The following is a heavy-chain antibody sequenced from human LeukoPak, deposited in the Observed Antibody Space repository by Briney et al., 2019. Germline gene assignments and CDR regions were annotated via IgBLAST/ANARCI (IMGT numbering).Heavy chain of an antibody. CDR3: ARAGIAAAGTLGWFDP. CDR1: GGSVSTYY. D-gene: IGHD6-13*01. Sequence: IPSETLSLTCSVSGGSVSTYYWSWIRQPPGKGLEWVGSIHESGSSNSNSSLKSRVTISVDTSKNQFSLKLSSVTAADTAVYYCARAGIAAAGTLGWFDPWGQGTLVTVSS. J-gene: IGHJ5*02. CDR2: IHESGSS. V-gene: IGHV4-59*02.